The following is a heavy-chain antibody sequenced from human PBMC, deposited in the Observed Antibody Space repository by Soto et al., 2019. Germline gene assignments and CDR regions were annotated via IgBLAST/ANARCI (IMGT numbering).Heavy chain of an antibody. CDR1: GGSISSSSYY. CDR3: ARVGNWNTYYYGMDV. V-gene: IGHV4-39*07. CDR2: FYYSGST. Sequence: PSETLSLTCAVSGGSISSSSYYWGWIRQPPGKGLEWIGSFYYSGSTNYNPSLKSRVTISVDTSKNQFSLKLSSVTAADTAVYYCARVGNWNTYYYGMDVWGQGTTVTVSS. J-gene: IGHJ6*02. D-gene: IGHD1-20*01.